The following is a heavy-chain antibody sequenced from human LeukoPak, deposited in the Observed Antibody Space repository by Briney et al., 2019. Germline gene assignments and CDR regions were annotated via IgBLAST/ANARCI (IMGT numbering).Heavy chain of an antibody. Sequence: GGSLRLSCAASAFTFSSYWMSWVRQAPGKGLEWVANIKQDGSEKYYVDSVKGRFTISRDNAKNSLYLQMNSLRAEDTAVYYCASWEYSSSWYVDYWGQGTLVTVSS. CDR1: AFTFSSYW. CDR3: ASWEYSSSWYVDY. J-gene: IGHJ4*02. V-gene: IGHV3-7*01. D-gene: IGHD6-13*01. CDR2: IKQDGSEK.